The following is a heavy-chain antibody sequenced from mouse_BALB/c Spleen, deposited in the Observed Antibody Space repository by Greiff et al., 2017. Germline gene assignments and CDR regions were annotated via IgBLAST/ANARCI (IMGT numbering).Heavy chain of an antibody. Sequence: EVQLQQSGPELVKPGASVKISCKASGYSFTGYFMNWVKQIHGKSLEWIGRINPYNGDTFYNQKFKGKATLTVDKSSSTAHMELLSLTSEDSAVYYCGRDGNYFAMDYWGQGTSVTVSS. V-gene: IGHV1-37*01. CDR2: INPYNGDT. J-gene: IGHJ4*01. CDR1: GYSFTGYF. D-gene: IGHD2-1*01. CDR3: GRDGNYFAMDY.